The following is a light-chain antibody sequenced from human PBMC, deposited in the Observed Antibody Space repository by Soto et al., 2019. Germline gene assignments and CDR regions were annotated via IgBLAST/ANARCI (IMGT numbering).Light chain of an antibody. Sequence: DIQMTQSPSSVTASVGHRVTITCGASQSISSYLNWYQQKPGKAPKVLIYAASSLQSGVPSRFSGSGSGTDFTLTISSLQNEDFATYYCQQRYSTTITFGQGTRLEI. CDR3: QQRYSTTIT. CDR1: QSISSY. J-gene: IGKJ5*01. CDR2: AAS. V-gene: IGKV1-39*01.